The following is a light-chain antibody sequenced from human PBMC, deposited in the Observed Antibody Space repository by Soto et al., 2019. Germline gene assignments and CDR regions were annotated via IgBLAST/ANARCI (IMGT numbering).Light chain of an antibody. J-gene: IGKJ3*01. CDR3: QRGFT. Sequence: DIQMNQSPSSLSASVGDRVTITCRASQSIRSYLNWYQQKPGKAPKLLIYAASSLQSGVPSRFSGSGSGTDFTLTISSLQPEDFATYYCQRGFTFGPGTKVDIK. V-gene: IGKV1-39*01. CDR1: QSIRSY. CDR2: AAS.